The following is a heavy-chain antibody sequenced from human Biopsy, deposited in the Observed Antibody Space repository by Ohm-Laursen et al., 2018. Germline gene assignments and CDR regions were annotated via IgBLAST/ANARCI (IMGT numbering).Heavy chain of an antibody. CDR2: INSDGSST. V-gene: IGHV3-74*01. CDR3: TRAEAGSGSLLYSDY. J-gene: IGHJ4*02. Sequence: SLRLSCSASEFIFSRFWMYWVRQAPGKGLVWVSRINSDGSSTNYADAVKGRFTISRDNAKNTVFLQMNSLRAEDTAVYYCTRAEAGSGSLLYSDYWGQGTLVTVSS. D-gene: IGHD3-10*01. CDR1: EFIFSRFW.